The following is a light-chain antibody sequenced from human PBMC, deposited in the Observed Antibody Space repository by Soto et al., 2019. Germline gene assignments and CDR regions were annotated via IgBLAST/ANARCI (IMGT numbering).Light chain of an antibody. CDR3: QQYNNWPFIT. V-gene: IGKV3-15*01. CDR1: QSVNTN. CDR2: GAS. J-gene: IGKJ5*01. Sequence: IALTQSPATLSVSSGERATLYCRASQSVNTNLAWYQQKPGQGPRLLIYGASSRATGIPVRFSGSGSGTEFTLTISSLQSEDFAVYYCQQYNNWPFITFGQGTRLEIK.